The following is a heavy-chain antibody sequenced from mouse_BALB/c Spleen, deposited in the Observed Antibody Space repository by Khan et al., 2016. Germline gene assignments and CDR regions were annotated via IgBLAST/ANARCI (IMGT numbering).Heavy chain of an antibody. CDR1: GYSFTGYF. Sequence: VQLQQSGPALVKPGASVKISCKASGYSFTGYFMNWVKQRHGKSLEWIGRINPYIGNTFYNQNFKGKATLTVDNSSSTTHMALLSLTSAESAVCYCGRAGDYGRCPYWGQGTLVTVSA. J-gene: IGHJ3*01. CDR2: INPYIGNT. V-gene: IGHV1-37*01. CDR3: GRAGDYGRCPY. D-gene: IGHD2-4*01.